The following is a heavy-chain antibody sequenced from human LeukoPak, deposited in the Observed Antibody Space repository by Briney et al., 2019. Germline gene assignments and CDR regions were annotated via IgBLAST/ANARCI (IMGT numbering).Heavy chain of an antibody. D-gene: IGHD3-9*01. CDR2: ISSSGTTI. J-gene: IGHJ6*03. CDR1: GFTFSTYE. CDR3: AKEKHYDILTGPRNYYYYYMNV. Sequence: GGSLRLSCAASGFTFSTYEMNWVRQAPGKGLEWVSYISSSGTTIYYADAVKGRFTISRDNSKNTLYLQMNSLRVEDTAVYYCAKEKHYDILTGPRNYYYYYMNVWGKGTTVTISS. V-gene: IGHV3-48*03.